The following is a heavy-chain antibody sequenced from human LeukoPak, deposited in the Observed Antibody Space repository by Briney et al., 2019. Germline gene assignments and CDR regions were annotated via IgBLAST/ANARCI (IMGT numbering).Heavy chain of an antibody. V-gene: IGHV3-23*01. J-gene: IGHJ4*02. CDR3: AKDTSIGRYCTNGICSPFDY. Sequence: GGSLRLSCAASGFTFSSYAMSWVRQAPGEGLEWVSAISGSGGDTYDADSVKGRFTISRDNSRDTLYLQMNSLRAEDTAVYYCAKDTSIGRYCTNGICSPFDYWGQGTLVTVSS. D-gene: IGHD2-8*01. CDR2: ISGSGGDT. CDR1: GFTFSSYA.